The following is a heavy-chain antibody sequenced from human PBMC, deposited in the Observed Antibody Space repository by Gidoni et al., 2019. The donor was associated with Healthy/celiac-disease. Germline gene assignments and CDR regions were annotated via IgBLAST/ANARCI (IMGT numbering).Heavy chain of an antibody. CDR2: ISSSSSSI. CDR1: GFTLSSYS. CDR3: ARDPVCSSSWYDGDDY. Sequence: ELTLVESGGGLVHPGGSLRLSCAASGFTLSSYSMNWVRQSPGKGLAWVSYISSSSSSIYYADSVKGRFTISRDNAKNSLYLQMNRLRAEDTAVYYCARDPVCSSSWYDGDDYWGQGTLFTVSS. J-gene: IGHJ4*02. D-gene: IGHD6-13*01. V-gene: IGHV3-48*01.